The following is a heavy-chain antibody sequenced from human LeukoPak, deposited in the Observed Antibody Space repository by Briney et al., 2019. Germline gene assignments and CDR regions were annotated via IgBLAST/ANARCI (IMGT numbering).Heavy chain of an antibody. CDR2: ISGSGGST. CDR1: GFTFSSYA. Sequence: GGSLRLSCAASGFTFSSYAMSWVRQAPGKGLEWLSAISGSGGSTYYADSVKGRFTISRDNSKNTLYLQMNSLRAEDTAVYYCAKKGYYGSGSYYLSYPLDYWGQGTLVTVSS. D-gene: IGHD3-10*01. J-gene: IGHJ4*02. CDR3: AKKGYYGSGSYYLSYPLDY. V-gene: IGHV3-23*01.